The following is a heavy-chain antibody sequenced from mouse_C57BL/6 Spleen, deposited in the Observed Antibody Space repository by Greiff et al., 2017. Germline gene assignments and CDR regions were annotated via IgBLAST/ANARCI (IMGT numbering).Heavy chain of an antibody. V-gene: IGHV3-6*01. Sequence: ESGPGLVKPSQSLSLTCSVTGYSITSGYYWNWIRQFPGNKLEWMGYISYDGSNNYNPSLKNRSSITRDTSKNQFFLKLNSVTTEDTATYYCARGYGSSYLDYWGQGTTLTVSS. CDR2: ISYDGSN. D-gene: IGHD1-1*01. CDR3: ARGYGSSYLDY. CDR1: GYSITSGYY. J-gene: IGHJ2*01.